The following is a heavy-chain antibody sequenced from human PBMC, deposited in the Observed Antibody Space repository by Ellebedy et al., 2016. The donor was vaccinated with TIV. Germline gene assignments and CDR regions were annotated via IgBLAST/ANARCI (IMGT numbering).Heavy chain of an antibody. CDR3: ARDAMADY. D-gene: IGHD5-24*01. CDR2: ISSTSSYI. V-gene: IGHV3-21*01. CDR1: GFTFSGYA. J-gene: IGHJ4*02. Sequence: GESLKISCAASGFTFSGYAMNWVRQAPGKGLEWVSSISSTSSYIYYADSVKGRFTISRDHAKNSLYLQMNSLRAEDTAVYYCARDAMADYWGQGTLVVVSS.